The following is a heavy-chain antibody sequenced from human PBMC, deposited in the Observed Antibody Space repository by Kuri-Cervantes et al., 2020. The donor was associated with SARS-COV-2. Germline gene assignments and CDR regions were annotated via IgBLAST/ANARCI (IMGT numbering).Heavy chain of an antibody. CDR2: ISWNSGSI. J-gene: IGHJ4*02. Sequence: GGSLRLSCAASGFNFDGFAMHWVRQAPGKGLEWVSGISWNSGSIGYADSVKGRFTISRDNAKNSLYLEMNSLRAEDMALYYCARDGTRLCVSSWYYLDYWGQGTLVTVSS. CDR3: ARDGTRLCVSSWYYLDY. D-gene: IGHD6-13*01. V-gene: IGHV3-9*03. CDR1: GFNFDGFA.